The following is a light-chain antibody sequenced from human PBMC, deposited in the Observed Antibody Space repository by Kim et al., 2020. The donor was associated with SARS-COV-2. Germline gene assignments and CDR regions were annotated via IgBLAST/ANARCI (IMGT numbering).Light chain of an antibody. CDR1: SSDVGGYYY. Sequence: QSVLTQPPSASGSPGQSVTISCTGTSSDVGGYYYVSWYQQHPGKAPKLIIYEVSKRPSGVPDRFSGSKSGHTASLTVSGLQAEDEADYYCSSYAGSNNWVFGGGTQLTVL. V-gene: IGLV2-8*01. CDR2: EVS. CDR3: SSYAGSNNWV. J-gene: IGLJ3*02.